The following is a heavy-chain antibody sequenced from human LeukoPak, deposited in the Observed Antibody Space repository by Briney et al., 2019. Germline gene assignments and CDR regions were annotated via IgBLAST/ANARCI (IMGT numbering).Heavy chain of an antibody. CDR1: GFTFSSYW. CDR2: INSEGRDT. J-gene: IGHJ4*02. Sequence: GGSMRLSCAASGFTFSSYWMHWVRQPPGKGLVWASQINSEGRDTSYADSVKGRFTISRDNAKNTLYLQLNSLRAEDTAVYYCIRSGGDGNWGYWGQGTLVTVSS. V-gene: IGHV3-74*01. D-gene: IGHD2-21*02. CDR3: IRSGGDGNWGY.